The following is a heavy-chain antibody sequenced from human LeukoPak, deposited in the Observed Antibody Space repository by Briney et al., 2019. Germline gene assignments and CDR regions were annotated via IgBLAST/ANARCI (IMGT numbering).Heavy chain of an antibody. CDR2: INHSGST. J-gene: IGHJ3*02. D-gene: IGHD6-19*01. CDR3: ARGRGSGWYRDAFDI. V-gene: IGHV4-34*01. Sequence: SETLSLTCAVYGGSFSGYYWSWIRQPPGKGLERIGEINHSGSTNYNPSLKSRVTISVDTSKNQFSLKLSSVTAADTAVYYCARGRGSGWYRDAFDIWGQGTMVTVSS. CDR1: GGSFSGYY.